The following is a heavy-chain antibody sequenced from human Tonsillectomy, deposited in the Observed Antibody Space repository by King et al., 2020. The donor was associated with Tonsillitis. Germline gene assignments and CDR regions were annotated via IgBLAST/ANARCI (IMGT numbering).Heavy chain of an antibody. J-gene: IGHJ4*02. CDR3: ATDNLEKSFDY. CDR2: IYPGDSDT. Sequence: VQLVESGAEVKMPGESLKISCKGSGHSFTNYWIGWVRQMPGKGLEWVGMIYPGDSDTIYSPSLQGQFTISVDKSINTAYLQLSSLKASDTAMYYCATDNLEKSFDYCGQRTLVTVSS. CDR1: GHSFTNYW. V-gene: IGHV5-51*03.